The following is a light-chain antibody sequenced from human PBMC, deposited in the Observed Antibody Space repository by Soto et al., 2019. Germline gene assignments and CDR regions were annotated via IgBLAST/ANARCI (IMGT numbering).Light chain of an antibody. CDR3: QQYYSTPGIT. CDR2: WAS. CDR1: QSVLYSSNNKNY. V-gene: IGKV4-1*01. Sequence: DIVMTQSPDSLAVSLGERATINCKSSQSVLYSSNNKNYLAWYQQKPGQPPKLLIYWASTRECGVPDRFSGSGSGTDFTLTISSLQAEDVAVYYCQQYYSTPGITFGPGTKVDIK. J-gene: IGKJ3*01.